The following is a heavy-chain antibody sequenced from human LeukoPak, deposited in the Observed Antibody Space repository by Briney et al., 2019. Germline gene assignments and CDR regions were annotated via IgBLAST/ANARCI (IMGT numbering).Heavy chain of an antibody. CDR1: GGSISSSDHY. J-gene: IGHJ3*02. Sequence: SETLSLTCTVSGGSISSSDHYWAWIRQPPGKGLEWIGSRYYSGDNYYSPSLKSRVTISVDTSTNQFALKMNSVTAADTAVYFCARHRLEGDTFDIWGQGTKVTVSS. CDR2: RYYSGDN. D-gene: IGHD3-3*01. V-gene: IGHV4-39*01. CDR3: ARHRLEGDTFDI.